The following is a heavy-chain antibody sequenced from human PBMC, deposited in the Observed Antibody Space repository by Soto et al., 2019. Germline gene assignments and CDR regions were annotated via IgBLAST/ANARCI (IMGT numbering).Heavy chain of an antibody. CDR3: AKDFVVVTANPVYYFDY. J-gene: IGHJ4*02. CDR2: ISYDGSNK. D-gene: IGHD2-21*02. CDR1: GFTFSSYG. V-gene: IGHV3-30*18. Sequence: SLRLSCAASGFTFSSYGMHWVRQAPGKGLEWVAVISYDGSNKYYADSVKGRFTISRDNSKNTLYLQMNSLRAEDTAVYYCAKDFVVVTANPVYYFDYWGQGTLVTVSS.